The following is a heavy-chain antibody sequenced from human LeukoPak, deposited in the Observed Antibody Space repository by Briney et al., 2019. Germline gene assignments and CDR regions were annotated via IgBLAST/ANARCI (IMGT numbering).Heavy chain of an antibody. Sequence: GGSLRLSCAASGFTFSSYAMSWVRQAPGKGLEWVVVISYDGSNKYYADSVKGRFTISRDNSKNTLSLQMNSLRAEDTAVYYCARRNDYVWGSSFDYWGQGTLVTVSS. J-gene: IGHJ4*02. D-gene: IGHD3-16*01. CDR1: GFTFSSYA. V-gene: IGHV3-30-3*01. CDR3: ARRNDYVWGSSFDY. CDR2: ISYDGSNK.